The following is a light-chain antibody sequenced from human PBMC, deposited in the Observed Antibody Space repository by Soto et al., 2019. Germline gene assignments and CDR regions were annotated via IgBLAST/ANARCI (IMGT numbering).Light chain of an antibody. CDR1: QSVSSSF. V-gene: IGKV3-20*01. J-gene: IGKJ1*01. CDR3: QQYDSSPRT. Sequence: DIVLTQSPGALSLSPGERATLSCRASQSVSSSFLAWYQQKPGQAPRLLIYGASSRVTGIPDRFSGSGSGTDFTLTINRLEPEDFAVYYCQQYDSSPRTFGQGTKVEIK. CDR2: GAS.